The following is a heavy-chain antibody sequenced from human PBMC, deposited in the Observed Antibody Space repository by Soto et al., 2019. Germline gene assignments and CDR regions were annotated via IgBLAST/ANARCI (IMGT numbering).Heavy chain of an antibody. CDR2: IVVGSGNT. V-gene: IGHV1-58*02. CDR1: GFTFTSSA. D-gene: IGHD1-7*01. CDR3: AAGAGTNLGIDAFDI. Sequence: VSCKASGFTFTSSAMQWVRQARGQRLEWIGWIVVGSGNTNYAQKFQERVTITRDMSTSTAYMELSSLRSEDTAVYYCAAGAGTNLGIDAFDIWGQGTMVTVSS. J-gene: IGHJ3*02.